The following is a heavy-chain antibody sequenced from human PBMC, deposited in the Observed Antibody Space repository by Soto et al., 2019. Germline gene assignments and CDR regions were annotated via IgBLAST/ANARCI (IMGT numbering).Heavy chain of an antibody. D-gene: IGHD4-17*01. CDR3: ARANYGVYERHYYYYYGMDV. J-gene: IGHJ6*02. V-gene: IGHV3-23*01. CDR1: GFTFSSYA. CDR2: ISGSGGST. Sequence: PGGSLRLSCAASGFTFSSYAMSWVRRAPGKGLEWVSAISGSGGSTYYADSVKGRFTISRDNSKNTLYLQMNSLRAEDTAVYYCARANYGVYERHYYYYYGMDVWGQGTTVTVSS.